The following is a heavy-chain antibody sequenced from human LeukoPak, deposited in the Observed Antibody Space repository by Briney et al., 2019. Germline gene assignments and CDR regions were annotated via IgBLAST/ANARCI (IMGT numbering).Heavy chain of an antibody. D-gene: IGHD3-3*01. CDR1: GFTFSSYS. V-gene: IGHV3-21*01. J-gene: IGHJ4*02. CDR3: ARANYDFWSGYSTHFDY. Sequence: GRSLRLSCAASGFTFSSYSMNWARQAPGKGLEWVSSISSSSSYIYYADSVKGRFTISRDNAKNSLYLQMNSLRAEDTAVYYCARANYDFWSGYSTHFDYWGQGTLVTVSS. CDR2: ISSSSSYI.